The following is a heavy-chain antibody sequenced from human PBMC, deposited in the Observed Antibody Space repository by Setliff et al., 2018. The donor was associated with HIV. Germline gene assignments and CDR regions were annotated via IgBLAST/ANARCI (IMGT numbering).Heavy chain of an antibody. CDR2: ISTGSSHA. CDR3: ARDSPLSHFGS. J-gene: IGHJ4*02. V-gene: IGHV3-11*05. CDR1: GFPFSDYY. Sequence: PGGSLRLSCAASGFPFSDYYMSWIRQAPGKGLEWVSYISTGSSHANYGDSVKGRFTISRDNVNDLLFLQMNSLRAEDTAVYYCARDSPLSHFGSWGQGTLVTVSS.